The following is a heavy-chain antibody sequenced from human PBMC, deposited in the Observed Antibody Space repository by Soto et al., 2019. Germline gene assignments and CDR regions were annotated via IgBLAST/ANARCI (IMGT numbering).Heavy chain of an antibody. Sequence: QVQLVQSGAEVKKPGASVKVSCKASGYTFTNYDINWVRQAPGQGLEWMGWMDPKSGNTDYAQKFQGRVTITRNTYISTAYLEVSSLSSEDTAVYFCARGRGWRDYWGQGTLVTVSS. V-gene: IGHV1-8*01. D-gene: IGHD2-15*01. CDR1: GYTFTNYD. J-gene: IGHJ4*02. CDR3: ARGRGWRDY. CDR2: MDPKSGNT.